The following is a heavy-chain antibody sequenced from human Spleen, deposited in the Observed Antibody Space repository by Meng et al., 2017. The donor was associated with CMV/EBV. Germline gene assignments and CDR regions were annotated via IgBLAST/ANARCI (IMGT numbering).Heavy chain of an antibody. D-gene: IGHD2-15*01. Sequence: SETLSLTCTVSGGSVSSGSYYWSWIRQPPGKGLEWIGYIYYSGSTNYNPSLKSRVTISVDTSQNQFSLKLSSVTAADTAVYYCARFYCSGGSCYSEYWGQGTLVTVSS. J-gene: IGHJ4*02. CDR3: ARFYCSGGSCYSEY. CDR2: IYYSGST. V-gene: IGHV4-61*01. CDR1: GGSVSSGSYY.